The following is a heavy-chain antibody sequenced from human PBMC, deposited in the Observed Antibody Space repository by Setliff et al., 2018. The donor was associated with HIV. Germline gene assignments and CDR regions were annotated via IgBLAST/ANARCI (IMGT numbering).Heavy chain of an antibody. CDR2: INPSGGST. J-gene: IGHJ4*02. V-gene: IGHV1-46*02. CDR1: GYTFKWSY. Sequence: GASVKVSCKASGYTFKWSYFHWVRQAPGQGLEWMGIINPSGGSTTYAQKFQDRVTITRDTSTRTVYMELSSLRSEDTAVYYCARVGPRNGWYVGDYYDFWGQGTLVTVSS. CDR3: ARVGPRNGWYVGDYYDF. D-gene: IGHD6-19*01.